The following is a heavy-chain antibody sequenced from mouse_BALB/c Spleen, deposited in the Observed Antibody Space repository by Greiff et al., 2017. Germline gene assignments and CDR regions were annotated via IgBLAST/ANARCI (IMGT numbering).Heavy chain of an antibody. V-gene: IGHV3-8*02. CDR3: ARWGTVYAMNY. D-gene: IGHD1-1*01. CDR2: ISYSGST. J-gene: IGHJ4*01. CDR1: GDFITSGY. Sequence: EVQLVESGPRFVKPSQTLSLPFSVIGDFITSGYWNWIRKFPGNKLEYMGYISYSGSTYYNPSLKSRISITRDTSKNQYYLELNSVNTENTATYYCARWGTVYAMNYRSRGTAVSVST.